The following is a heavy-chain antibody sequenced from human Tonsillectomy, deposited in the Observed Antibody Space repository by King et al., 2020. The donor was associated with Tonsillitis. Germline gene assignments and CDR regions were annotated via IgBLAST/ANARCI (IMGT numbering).Heavy chain of an antibody. CDR2: IYPNSGDT. J-gene: IGHJ4*02. Sequence: QLVQSGAEVKKPGASVKVSCQASGFTFTDYHMHWVRQAPGQGLEWMGWIYPNSGDTYYAQKFQGRISLTRDTSINSLYMELTRLTSDDTAPYYCVRENWYYDYWGRGTLVTVSS. CDR3: VRENWYYDY. D-gene: IGHD1-1*01. V-gene: IGHV1-2*02. CDR1: GFTFTDYH.